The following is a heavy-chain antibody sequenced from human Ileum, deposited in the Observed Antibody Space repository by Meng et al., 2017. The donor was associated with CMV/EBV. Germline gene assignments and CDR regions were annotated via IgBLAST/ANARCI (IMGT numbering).Heavy chain of an antibody. CDR3: ARDHASSSQLLDY. Sequence: QVQLVQSGAEVKKPGSSVKVSCQVSGDTFSYFGISWVRQAPGQGLEWMGGIIPLFGTTDYAPKLQGRVTITADESTRTAYMQLNSLRSEDTAVYYCARDHASSSQLLDYWGQGTLVTVSS. V-gene: IGHV1-69*12. CDR1: GDTFSYFG. D-gene: IGHD6-6*01. J-gene: IGHJ4*02. CDR2: IIPLFGTT.